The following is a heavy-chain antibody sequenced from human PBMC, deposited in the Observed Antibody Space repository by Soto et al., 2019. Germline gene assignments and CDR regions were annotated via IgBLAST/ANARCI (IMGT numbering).Heavy chain of an antibody. Sequence: GASVKVSCKASGYTFTSYAMHWVRQAPGQRXEWMGWINAGNGNTKYSQKFQGRVTITRDTSASTAYMELSSLRSEDTAVYYCAKLWFGELSSEKDYYYRMDVWGQGTTVTVSS. V-gene: IGHV1-3*01. CDR2: INAGNGNT. CDR3: AKLWFGELSSEKDYYYRMDV. CDR1: GYTFTSYA. J-gene: IGHJ6*02. D-gene: IGHD3-10*01.